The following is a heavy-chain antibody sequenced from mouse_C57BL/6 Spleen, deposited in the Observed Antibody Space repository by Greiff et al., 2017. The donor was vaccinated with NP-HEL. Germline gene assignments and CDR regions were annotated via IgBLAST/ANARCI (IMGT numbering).Heavy chain of an antibody. J-gene: IGHJ1*03. Sequence: EVPLQQSGAELVRPGASVKLSCPASGFNIKDYYMHWVKQRPEQGLEWIGRIDPEDGDTEYAPKFQGKATMTADTSSNTAYLQLSSLTYEDTAVYYCTTDYGSSYGYFDVWGTGTTVTVSS. CDR1: GFNIKDYY. D-gene: IGHD1-1*01. V-gene: IGHV14-1*01. CDR3: TTDYGSSYGYFDV. CDR2: IDPEDGDT.